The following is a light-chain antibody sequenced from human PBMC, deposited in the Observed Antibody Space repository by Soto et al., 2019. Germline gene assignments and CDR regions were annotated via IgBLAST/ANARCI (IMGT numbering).Light chain of an antibody. CDR1: QSVSSY. V-gene: IGKV3-11*01. J-gene: IGKJ4*01. CDR2: HAS. CDR3: QQRSNWPLT. Sequence: EIVLTQSPATLSLSPGERATLSCRASQSVSSYLAWYQQKPGQPPSLLIYHASNRVTGIPVRFSGSGSGTDFTLTISSLEPEDFAVYYCQQRSNWPLTFGGGTKVEIK.